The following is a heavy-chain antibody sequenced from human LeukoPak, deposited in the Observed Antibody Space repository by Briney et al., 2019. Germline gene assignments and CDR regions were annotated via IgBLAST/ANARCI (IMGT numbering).Heavy chain of an antibody. CDR1: GLPLSSNN. V-gene: IGHV3-48*04. Sequence: QPGGSLSFSCAASGLPLSSNNMTWVRQPPGGGLDWLSYISAGSGTVFSADSVKGRFSISRDNARESLFLQMSSLRVEDTGVYYCTRDLGLRRMIWGRGTLVIVSS. J-gene: IGHJ2*01. CDR3: TRDLGLRRMI. CDR2: ISAGSGTV.